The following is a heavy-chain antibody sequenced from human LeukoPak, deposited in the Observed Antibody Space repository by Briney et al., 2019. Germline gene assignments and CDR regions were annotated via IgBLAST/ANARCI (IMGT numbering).Heavy chain of an antibody. CDR3: AAWYYNFLSGYYSGFAY. J-gene: IGHJ4*02. D-gene: IGHD3-3*01. V-gene: IGHV4-34*01. Sequence: PSETLSLTCAVYGGSFSGYYWSWLRQPPGKGLEWIGEINHSGSTNYNPSLTSRVTISVDTSKNQFSLMLRSVPAEDTALFYFAAWYYNFLSGYYSGFAYWGQRSPLTVSS. CDR1: GGSFSGYY. CDR2: INHSGST.